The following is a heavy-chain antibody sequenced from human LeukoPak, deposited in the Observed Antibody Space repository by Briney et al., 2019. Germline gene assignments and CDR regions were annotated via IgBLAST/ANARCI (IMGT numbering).Heavy chain of an antibody. CDR2: IIPMYGRA. Sequence: ASVKVSCKASGGSFSRHDITWVRQAPGHGLEWMGGIIPMYGRANYAQKFQGRVTITADESTSTAYMELSSLRSQDTAVYYCARRDDSQLDYWGQGTLVAVSP. D-gene: IGHD5-24*01. V-gene: IGHV1-69*13. CDR3: ARRDDSQLDY. CDR1: GGSFSRHD. J-gene: IGHJ4*02.